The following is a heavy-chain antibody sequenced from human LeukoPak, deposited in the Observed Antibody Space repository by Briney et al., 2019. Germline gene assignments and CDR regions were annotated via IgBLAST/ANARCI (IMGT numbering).Heavy chain of an antibody. D-gene: IGHD3-10*01. CDR1: GYTFTSYH. J-gene: IGHJ4*02. V-gene: IGHV1-46*01. CDR3: AREDSGSGSYYNVADYFDY. CDR2: INPSGGST. Sequence: ASVKVSCKASGYTFTSYHMHWVRQAPGQGLEWMGIINPSGGSTSYAQKFQGRVTMTRDTSTSTVYMELSSLRSEDTAVYYCAREDSGSGSYYNVADYFDYWGQGTLVTVSS.